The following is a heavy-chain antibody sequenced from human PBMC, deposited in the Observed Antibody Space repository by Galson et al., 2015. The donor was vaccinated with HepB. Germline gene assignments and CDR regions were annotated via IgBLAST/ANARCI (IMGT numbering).Heavy chain of an antibody. J-gene: IGHJ6*02. CDR3: ARVKRGEGYSFYYYGMDV. CDR2: IKEDGSAK. D-gene: IGHD3-10*01. CDR1: EFTLSRYW. V-gene: IGHV3-7*05. Sequence: SLRLSCAASEFTLSRYWMNWVRQAQGKGLEWVANIKEDGSAKNYVDSVKGRFTISRDNAKNSLYRQMNSLRAEDTAIYYCARVKRGEGYSFYYYGMDVWGQGTTVTVSS.